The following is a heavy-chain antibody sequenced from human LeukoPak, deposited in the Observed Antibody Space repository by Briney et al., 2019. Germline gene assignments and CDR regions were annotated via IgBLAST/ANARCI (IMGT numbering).Heavy chain of an antibody. D-gene: IGHD4-11*01. J-gene: IGHJ4*02. CDR2: IYYSGST. Sequence: SQTLSLTCTVSGGSISSGGYYWSWIRQRPGKGLEWIGYIYYSGSTYYNPSLKSRVTISVDTSKNQFSLKLSSVTAADTAVYYCARVRDYSNYGPIFDYWGQGTLVTVSS. V-gene: IGHV4-31*03. CDR3: ARVRDYSNYGPIFDY. CDR1: GGSISSGGYY.